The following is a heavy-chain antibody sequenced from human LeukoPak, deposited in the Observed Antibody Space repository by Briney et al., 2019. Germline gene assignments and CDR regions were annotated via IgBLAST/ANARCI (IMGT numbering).Heavy chain of an antibody. J-gene: IGHJ4*02. D-gene: IGHD6-6*01. CDR1: GITLSNYG. CDR2: ISDSGGST. V-gene: IGHV3-23*01. Sequence: PGGSLRLSCAVSGITLSNYGMSWVRQAPGKGLEWVAGISDSGGSTKYADSVKGRFTISRDNSKNTLYLQMNSLRAEDTAVYYCAKKGEYSSSSGRVSSFDYWGQGTLVTVSS. CDR3: AKKGEYSSSSGRVSSFDY.